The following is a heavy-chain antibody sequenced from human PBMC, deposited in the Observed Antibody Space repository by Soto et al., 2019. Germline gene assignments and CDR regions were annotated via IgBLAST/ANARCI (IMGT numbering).Heavy chain of an antibody. CDR2: IYYSGST. Sequence: SETLSLTCTVSGGSISSGGYYWSWIRQHPGKGLEWIGYIYYSGSTYYNPSLKSRVNISVDTSKNQFSLKLSSVTAADTAVYYCARATVAGTLGSGYWGQGTLVTVSS. CDR3: ARATVAGTLGSGY. J-gene: IGHJ4*02. CDR1: GGSISSGGYY. D-gene: IGHD6-19*01. V-gene: IGHV4-31*03.